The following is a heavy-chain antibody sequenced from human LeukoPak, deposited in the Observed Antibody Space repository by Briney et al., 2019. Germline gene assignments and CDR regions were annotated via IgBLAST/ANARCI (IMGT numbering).Heavy chain of an antibody. Sequence: ASVKVSCKASGYTFTGYYMHWVRQAPGQGLEWMGWINPNSGGTNYAQKFQGRVTMTRDTSISTAYMELNRLRSDDTAVYYCASLATEAGKAFDIWGQGTMVTVSS. D-gene: IGHD1-26*01. CDR1: GYTFTGYY. V-gene: IGHV1-2*02. CDR2: INPNSGGT. CDR3: ASLATEAGKAFDI. J-gene: IGHJ3*02.